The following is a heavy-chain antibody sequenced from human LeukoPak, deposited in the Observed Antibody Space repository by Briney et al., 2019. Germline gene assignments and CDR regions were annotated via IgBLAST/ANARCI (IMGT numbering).Heavy chain of an antibody. J-gene: IGHJ6*02. CDR2: INTNTGNP. V-gene: IGHV7-4-1*02. D-gene: IGHD3-10*01. Sequence: ASVKVSCKASGYTFTSYAMNWVRQAPGQGLEWMGWINTNTGNPTYAQGFTGRFVFSLDTSVSTAYLQISSLKAEDTAVYYCARVRVNYYYYGMDVWGQGTTVTVSS. CDR1: GYTFTSYA. CDR3: ARVRVNYYYYGMDV.